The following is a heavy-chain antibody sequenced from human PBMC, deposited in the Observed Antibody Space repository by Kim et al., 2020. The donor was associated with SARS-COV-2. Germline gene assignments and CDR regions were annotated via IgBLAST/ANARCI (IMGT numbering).Heavy chain of an antibody. CDR1: GFTFSSYG. CDR3: AKDYYYGSGSYGFYYYYYGMDV. Sequence: GGSLRLSCAASGFTFSSYGMHWVRQAPGKGLEWVAVISYDGSNKYYADSVKGRFTISRDNSKNTLYLQMNSLRAEDTAVYYCAKDYYYGSGSYGFYYYYYGMDVWGQGTTVTVSS. D-gene: IGHD3-10*01. J-gene: IGHJ6*02. CDR2: ISYDGSNK. V-gene: IGHV3-30*18.